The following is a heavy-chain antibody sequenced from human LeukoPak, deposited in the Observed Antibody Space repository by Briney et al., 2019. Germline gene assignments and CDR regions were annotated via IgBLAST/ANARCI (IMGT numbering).Heavy chain of an antibody. J-gene: IGHJ4*02. D-gene: IGHD3-22*01. CDR3: AKVRYYYDSSGYRDY. V-gene: IGHV3-23*01. CDR1: GFTFSSYA. CDR2: ISGSGGST. Sequence: GGSLRLSCAASGFTFSSYAMSWVRQAPGKGLEWVSAISGSGGSTYYADSVKGRFTISRDNSKNTLYLQMNSLRTEDTAVYYCAKVRYYYDSSGYRDYWGQGTLVTVSS.